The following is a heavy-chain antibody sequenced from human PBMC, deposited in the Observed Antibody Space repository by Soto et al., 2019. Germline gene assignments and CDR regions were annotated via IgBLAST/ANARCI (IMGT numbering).Heavy chain of an antibody. V-gene: IGHV1-3*01. CDR1: GYTITSYA. Sequence: QVQPVQSGAEVKKPGASVKVSCKASGYTITSYAMHWVRQAPGQRLEWMGWINAGNGNTRYSQKFQGRVTITRDTSASTAYMELSSLRSEDTAVYYCARGDGYYYFDYWGQGTLVTVSS. CDR3: ARGDGYYYFDY. D-gene: IGHD3-22*01. CDR2: INAGNGNT. J-gene: IGHJ4*02.